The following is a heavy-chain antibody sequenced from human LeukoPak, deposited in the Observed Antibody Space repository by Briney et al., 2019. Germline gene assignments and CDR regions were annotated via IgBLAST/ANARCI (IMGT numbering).Heavy chain of an antibody. D-gene: IGHD1-26*01. Sequence: ASVKVSCKASGYTFTGYYMHWVRQAPGQGLEWMGWINPNSGGTNYAQKFQGRVTMTRDTSISTAYMELSRLRSDDTDVYYCARAELLPGYNWFDPWGQGTLVTVSS. CDR3: ARAELLPGYNWFDP. V-gene: IGHV1-2*02. CDR1: GYTFTGYY. CDR2: INPNSGGT. J-gene: IGHJ5*02.